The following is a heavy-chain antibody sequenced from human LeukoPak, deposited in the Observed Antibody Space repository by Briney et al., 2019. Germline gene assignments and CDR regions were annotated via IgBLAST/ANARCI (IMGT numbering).Heavy chain of an antibody. V-gene: IGHV3-7*01. D-gene: IGHD2-15*01. Sequence: GGSLRLSCAASEFTFSTYWMSWVRQAPGRGLEWVADIKQDGSEKYYVDSVKGRFTIYRQNAKNSLFLQMNSLRAEDTAVYYCARHRSGGSQDDAFDIWGQGTMVTVSS. CDR2: IKQDGSEK. J-gene: IGHJ3*02. CDR1: EFTFSTYW. CDR3: ARHRSGGSQDDAFDI.